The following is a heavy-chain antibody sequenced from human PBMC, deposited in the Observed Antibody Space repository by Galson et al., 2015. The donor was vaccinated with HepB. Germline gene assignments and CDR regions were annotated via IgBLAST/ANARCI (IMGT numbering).Heavy chain of an antibody. D-gene: IGHD1-1*01. CDR3: ARGGYNYNDDYWFDP. CDR1: GYSITSYA. CDR2: INTNTGNP. V-gene: IGHV7-4-1*01. Sequence: SVKVSCKASGYSITSYAMNWVRQAPGQGLEWMGWINTNTGNPTYAQGFTGRFVFSLDTSVNTAYLQIGSLKAEDTAIYYCARGGYNYNDDYWFDPWGQGTLVTVSS. J-gene: IGHJ5*02.